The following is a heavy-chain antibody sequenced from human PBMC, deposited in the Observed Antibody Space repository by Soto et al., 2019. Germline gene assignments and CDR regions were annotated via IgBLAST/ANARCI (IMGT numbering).Heavy chain of an antibody. CDR3: VYRDFGDYFFQF. CDR1: GFSLTTQGVH. V-gene: IGHV2-5*02. D-gene: IGHD4-17*01. Sequence: QITLKESGPTLVKPTQTLTLTCTFSGFSLTTQGVHVGWIRQPPGKALEWLALIYWDDNEDYSPSLKNRLTITKDTSKSQVVLTLATVDPVDTATYYCVYRDFGDYFFQFWGQGILVNVSS. CDR2: IYWDDNE. J-gene: IGHJ4*02.